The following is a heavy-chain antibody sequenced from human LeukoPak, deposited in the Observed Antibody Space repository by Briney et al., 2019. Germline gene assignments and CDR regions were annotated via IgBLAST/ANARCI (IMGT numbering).Heavy chain of an antibody. CDR2: INHSGST. V-gene: IGHV4-34*01. Sequence: SGTLSLTCAVYGGTFSGYYWSWIRQPPGKGLEWMGEINHSGSTNYNPSLKSRVTISVDTSKNQFSLKLSSVTAADTAVYYCARHVSYYGSGSYPFDYWGQGTLVTVSS. CDR1: GGTFSGYY. CDR3: ARHVSYYGSGSYPFDY. J-gene: IGHJ4*02. D-gene: IGHD3-10*01.